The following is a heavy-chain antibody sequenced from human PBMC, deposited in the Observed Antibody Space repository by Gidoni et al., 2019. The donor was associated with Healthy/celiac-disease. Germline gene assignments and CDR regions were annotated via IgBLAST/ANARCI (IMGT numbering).Heavy chain of an antibody. CDR2: ISGSCGST. V-gene: IGHV3-23*01. Sequence: EVQLLESGGGLVQPGGSLRLSCAASGFTFSSYAMSWVRQAPGKGLEWVSAISGSCGSTYYADSVKGRFTISGDNSKNTLYLQMNSLRAEDTAVYYCAKLSDDPNGDYVSGVLYWGQGTLVTVSS. CDR1: GFTFSSYA. J-gene: IGHJ4*02. D-gene: IGHD4-17*01. CDR3: AKLSDDPNGDYVSGVLY.